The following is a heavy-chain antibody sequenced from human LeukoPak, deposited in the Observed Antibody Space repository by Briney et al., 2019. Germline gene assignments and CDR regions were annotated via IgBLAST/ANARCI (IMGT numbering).Heavy chain of an antibody. J-gene: IGHJ4*02. CDR2: INPSGGST. CDR1: GYTFTSYY. Sequence: GASVKVSCKASGYTFTSYYMHWVRQAPGQGLEWMGIINPSGGSTSYAQKFQGRVTMTRDMSTSTVYMELNSLRAEDTAVYYCARCGWLPYFDYWGQGTLVTVSS. D-gene: IGHD3-22*01. V-gene: IGHV1-46*01. CDR3: ARCGWLPYFDY.